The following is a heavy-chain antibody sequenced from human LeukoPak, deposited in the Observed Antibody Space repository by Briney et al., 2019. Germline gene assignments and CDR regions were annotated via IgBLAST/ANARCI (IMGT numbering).Heavy chain of an antibody. Sequence: SETLSLTCAVSGGSISSSNWWSWIRQPPGKGLEWIGEINHSGSTNYNPSLKSRVTISVDTSKNQFSLKLSSVTAADTAVYYCARATSTYCGGDCYSVDYWGQGTLVTVSS. CDR3: ARATSTYCGGDCYSVDY. V-gene: IGHV4-4*02. CDR2: INHSGST. D-gene: IGHD2-21*02. J-gene: IGHJ4*02. CDR1: GGSISSSNW.